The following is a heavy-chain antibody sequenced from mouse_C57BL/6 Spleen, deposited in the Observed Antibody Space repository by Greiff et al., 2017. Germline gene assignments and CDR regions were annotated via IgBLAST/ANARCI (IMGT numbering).Heavy chain of an antibody. V-gene: IGHV1-52*01. CDR2: IDPSDSET. J-gene: IGHJ2*01. D-gene: IGHD2-5*01. Sequence: QVQLQQPGAELVRPGSSVKLSCKASGYTFTSYWMHWVKQRPIQGLEWIGNIDPSDSETHYNQKFKDKATLTVDKSSSTAYMQLSSLTSEDSAVYDCAREGSNYEDDFDYWGQGTTLTVSS. CDR1: GYTFTSYW. CDR3: AREGSNYEDDFDY.